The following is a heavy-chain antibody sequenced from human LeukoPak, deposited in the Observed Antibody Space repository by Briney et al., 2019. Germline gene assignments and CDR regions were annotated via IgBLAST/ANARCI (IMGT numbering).Heavy chain of an antibody. CDR1: GFTFSSYA. CDR3: TKSKTKRTPAAGDY. CDR2: ISGSGGST. J-gene: IGHJ4*02. D-gene: IGHD6-13*01. V-gene: IGHV3-23*01. Sequence: GGSLRLSCAASGFTFSSYAMSWVRQAPGKGLEWVSAISGSGGSTYYADSVKGRFTISRDNSKNTLYLQMNSLRAEDTAVYYCTKSKTKRTPAAGDYWGQGTLVTVSS.